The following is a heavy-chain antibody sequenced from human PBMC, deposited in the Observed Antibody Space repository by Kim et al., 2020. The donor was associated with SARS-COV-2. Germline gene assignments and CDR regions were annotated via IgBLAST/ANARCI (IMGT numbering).Heavy chain of an antibody. V-gene: IGHV3-73*01. D-gene: IGHD1-1*01. J-gene: IGHJ3*02. CDR1: GFTCSVSA. CDR3: TSVPGTTLAFWDAFD. CDR2: IRSKANSYAT. Sequence: GGSLRLACAAAGFTCSVSAMHWVRQASGKGLEWVGRIRSKANSYATAYAASVKGRFTISRDDSKNTAYLQMNSLKTEDTDLYYCTSVPGTTLAFWDAFD.